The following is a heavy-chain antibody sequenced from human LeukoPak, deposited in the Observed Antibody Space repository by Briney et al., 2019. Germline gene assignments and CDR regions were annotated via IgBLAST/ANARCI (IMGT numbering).Heavy chain of an antibody. CDR3: ERDSQYYYYGMDV. J-gene: IGHJ6*02. CDR2: TSAYNGNT. CDR1: GYTFTSYG. Sequence: ASVKVSCKASGYTFTSYGISWVRQAPGQGLEWMGWTSAYNGNTNYAQKLQGRVTMTTDTSMSTAYMELRSLRSDDTAVYYCERDSQYYYYGMDVWGQGTTVTVSS. V-gene: IGHV1-18*01.